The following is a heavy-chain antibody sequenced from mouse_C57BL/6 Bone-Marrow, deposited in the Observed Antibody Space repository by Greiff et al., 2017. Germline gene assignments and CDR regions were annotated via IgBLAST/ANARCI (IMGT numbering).Heavy chain of an antibody. CDR2: IYPRSGNT. CDR3: ARGKDFWYFDV. J-gene: IGHJ1*03. CDR1: GYAFTSYG. V-gene: IGHV1-81*01. Sequence: VQLQQSGAELVRPGASVKLSCKASGYAFTSYGMSWVKQRTGQGLEWIGEIYPRSGNTYYNEKFKGKATLTADKSSSTAYMELRSLTSEDSAVYFCARGKDFWYFDVWGTGTTATVSS.